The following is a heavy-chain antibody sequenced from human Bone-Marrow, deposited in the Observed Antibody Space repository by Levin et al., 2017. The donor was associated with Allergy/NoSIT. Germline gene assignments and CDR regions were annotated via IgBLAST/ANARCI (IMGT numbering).Heavy chain of an antibody. CDR2: ISYDDTNL. D-gene: IGHD2-15*01. V-gene: IGHV3-30*04. CDR1: NFIFSHYT. CDR3: AKYKGSCSGGSCSGGFDY. Sequence: GESLKISCAVSNFIFSHYTMHWIRQAPGKGLEWLALISYDDTNLHYADSVKGRFTISRDNSKNLLYLEVNSLRAEDTALYYCAKYKGSCSGGSCSGGFDYWGQGTLVTVSS. J-gene: IGHJ4*02.